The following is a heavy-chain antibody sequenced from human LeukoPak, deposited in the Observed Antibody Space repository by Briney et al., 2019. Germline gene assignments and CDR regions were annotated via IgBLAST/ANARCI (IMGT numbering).Heavy chain of an antibody. J-gene: IGHJ5*02. CDR3: AREGYDFWSGLSGWFDP. Sequence: SETLSLTCAVYGGSFSGYYWSWIRQPPGKGLEWIGEINHSGSTNYNPSLKSRVTISVDTSKNQFSLKLSSVTAADTAVYYCAREGYDFWSGLSGWFDPWGQGTLVTVSS. V-gene: IGHV4-34*01. D-gene: IGHD3-3*01. CDR2: INHSGST. CDR1: GGSFSGYY.